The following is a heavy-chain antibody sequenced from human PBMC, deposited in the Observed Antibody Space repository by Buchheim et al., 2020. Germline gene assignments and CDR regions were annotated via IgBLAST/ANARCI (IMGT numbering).Heavy chain of an antibody. CDR3: ARDSGSSGWYFDY. CDR2: ISYDGSNK. D-gene: IGHD6-19*01. V-gene: IGHV3-30*04. CDR1: GFTFSSYA. Sequence: QVQLVESGGGVVQPGRSLRLSCAASGFTFSSYAMHWVRQAPGKGLEWVAVISYDGSNKYYADSVKGRFTISRDNSKNTLYLKMNSLRAEDTAVYYCARDSGSSGWYFDYWGQGTL. J-gene: IGHJ4*02.